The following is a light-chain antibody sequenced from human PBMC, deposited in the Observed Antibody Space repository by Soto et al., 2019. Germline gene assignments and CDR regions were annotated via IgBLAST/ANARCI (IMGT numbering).Light chain of an antibody. Sequence: EIVLTQSPATLSLSPGERATLSCRASQSVRNDLVWYHQKPGQAPRVLIYSASNRATGIPARFSGSGSGTDFTLIISSLEPEDFAVYYCQRRTTWPTTFGGGTKVEMK. CDR1: QSVRND. CDR3: QRRTTWPTT. V-gene: IGKV3-11*01. J-gene: IGKJ4*01. CDR2: SAS.